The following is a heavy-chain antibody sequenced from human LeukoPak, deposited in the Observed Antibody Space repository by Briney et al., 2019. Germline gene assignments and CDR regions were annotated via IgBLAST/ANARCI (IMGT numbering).Heavy chain of an antibody. Sequence: GGSLRLSCAASGFTFSSYWMHWVRQAPGKGLVWVSRINSDGSSTSYADSVKGRFTISRDNAKNTLYLQMNSLRAEDTAVYYCATGYYYDSSGFDYWGQGTLVTVSS. CDR2: INSDGSST. CDR1: GFTFSSYW. CDR3: ATGYYYDSSGFDY. J-gene: IGHJ4*02. V-gene: IGHV3-74*01. D-gene: IGHD3-22*01.